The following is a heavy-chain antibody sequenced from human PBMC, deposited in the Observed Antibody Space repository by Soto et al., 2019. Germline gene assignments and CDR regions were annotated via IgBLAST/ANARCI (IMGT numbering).Heavy chain of an antibody. D-gene: IGHD2-15*01. CDR1: GGSVSSGSYF. J-gene: IGHJ4*02. Sequence: PSETLSLTCTVSGGSVSSGSYFWAWIRQPPGKGLEWIGNIYYTGSTEYNPSLKSRVTISVDTPKNQFSLKLSSVTAADTAVYYCGRTVSRGAWAAWYWGQGTLVTVSS. V-gene: IGHV4-61*01. CDR2: IYYTGST. CDR3: GRTVSRGAWAAWY.